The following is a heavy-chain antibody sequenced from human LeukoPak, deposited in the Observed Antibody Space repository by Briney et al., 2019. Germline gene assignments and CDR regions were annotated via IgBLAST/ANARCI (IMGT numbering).Heavy chain of an antibody. Sequence: GGSLRLSCAASVFTFSSYAMSWVRQAPGKGLEWVSAISGSGGSTYYADSVKGRFTISRDNSKNTMYPQMNSLRGEDTAVYYCAKDSIVGATTIDDYFDYWGQGTLVTVSS. D-gene: IGHD1-26*01. CDR3: AKDSIVGATTIDDYFDY. CDR2: ISGSGGST. J-gene: IGHJ4*02. CDR1: VFTFSSYA. V-gene: IGHV3-23*01.